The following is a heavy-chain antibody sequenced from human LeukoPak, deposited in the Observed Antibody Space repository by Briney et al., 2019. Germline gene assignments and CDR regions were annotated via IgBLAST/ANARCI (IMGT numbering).Heavy chain of an antibody. D-gene: IGHD3-3*01. CDR3: ARAAIFGVVISAANWFDP. V-gene: IGHV3-48*01. CDR1: GFSVRNNY. Sequence: PGGSLRLSCVVSGFSVRNNYVSWVRQAPGKGLEWVSYISSSSSTIYYADSVKGRFTISRDNAKNSLYLQMNSLRAEDTAVYYCARAAIFGVVISAANWFDPWGQGTLVTVSS. CDR2: ISSSSSTI. J-gene: IGHJ5*02.